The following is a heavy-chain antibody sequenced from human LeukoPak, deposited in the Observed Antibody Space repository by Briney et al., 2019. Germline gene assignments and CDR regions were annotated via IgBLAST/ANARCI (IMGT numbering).Heavy chain of an antibody. V-gene: IGHV3-21*01. CDR1: GFTFSSYW. CDR2: ISSSSNYI. J-gene: IGHJ6*02. D-gene: IGHD3-10*01. CDR3: ARDERYYYGSGSYYYYGLDV. Sequence: GGSLRLSCAASGFTFSSYWMSWVRQAPGKGLEWVSSISSSSNYIDYADSVKGRFTVSRDNARNSLYLQMNNLRAEDTAVYYCARDERYYYGSGSYYYYGLDVWGQGTTVTVSS.